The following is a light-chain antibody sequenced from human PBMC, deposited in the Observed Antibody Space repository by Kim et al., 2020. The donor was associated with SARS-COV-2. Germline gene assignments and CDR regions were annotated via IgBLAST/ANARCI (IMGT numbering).Light chain of an antibody. CDR3: NSRDSSGNAGV. Sequence: AWGQTVRITCQGDSLRRYYASWYQQKPGQAPVLVIYGKNNRPSGIPDRFSGSSSGNTASLTITGAQAEDEADYYCNSRDSSGNAGVFGTGTKVTVL. CDR1: SLRRYY. CDR2: GKN. V-gene: IGLV3-19*01. J-gene: IGLJ1*01.